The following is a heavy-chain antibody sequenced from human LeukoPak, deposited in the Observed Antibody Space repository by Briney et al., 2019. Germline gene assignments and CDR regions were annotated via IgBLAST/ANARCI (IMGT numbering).Heavy chain of an antibody. CDR3: AGELGHYTSTWKNYFDY. CDR2: TYYRSKWFN. J-gene: IGHJ4*02. Sequence: SQTLSLTCAISGDSVSTNSATWNWIRQSPSRGLEWLGRTYYRSKWFNDYAVSVKSRITINPDTSKNQFSLQLNSVTPEDTAVYYCAGELGHYTSTWKNYFDYWGQGTLVTVSS. V-gene: IGHV6-1*01. D-gene: IGHD2-2*01. CDR1: GDSVSTNSAT.